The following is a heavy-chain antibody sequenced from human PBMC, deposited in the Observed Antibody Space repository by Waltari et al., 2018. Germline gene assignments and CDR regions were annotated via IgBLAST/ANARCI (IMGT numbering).Heavy chain of an antibody. V-gene: IGHV3-21*01. Sequence: EPHLVESGGGLVKPGESLRLSSEASGLMFSAYSMNWVRQAPGKGLEWVSSISASTSYIYYAASVEGRFTISRDNARNSLFLQMNSLRAEDTAVYYCAKDNFGMDVWGQGTTVTVS. CDR3: AKDNFGMDV. D-gene: IGHD3-16*01. J-gene: IGHJ6*02. CDR2: ISASTSYI. CDR1: GLMFSAYS.